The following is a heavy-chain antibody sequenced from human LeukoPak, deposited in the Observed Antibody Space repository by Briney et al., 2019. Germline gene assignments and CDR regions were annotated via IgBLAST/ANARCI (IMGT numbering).Heavy chain of an antibody. CDR1: GYTFTSYD. V-gene: IGHV1-8*01. CDR3: ARGLRPSYYYYYMDV. Sequence: ASVKVSCKASGYTFTSYDINWVRQATGQGLEWMGWMNPNSGNTGYAQKFQGRVTMTRNTSISTAYMELSGLRSEDTAVYYCARGLRPSYYYYYMDVWGKGTTVTVSS. J-gene: IGHJ6*03. CDR2: MNPNSGNT.